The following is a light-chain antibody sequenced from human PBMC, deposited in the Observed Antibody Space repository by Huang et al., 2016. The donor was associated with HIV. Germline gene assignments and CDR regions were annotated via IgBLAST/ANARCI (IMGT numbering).Light chain of an antibody. CDR1: QSVLYFANNKNY. CDR2: WAT. Sequence: DIVMTQSPDSLAVSLGERATINCKSSQSVLYFANNKNYLAWYQQKPGQPRKLLIDWATTREFGVPDRFSGSGSGTDFTLPISGLQAEDVAVYYCQQYYNTPYTFGQGTKLEIK. CDR3: QQYYNTPYT. J-gene: IGKJ2*01. V-gene: IGKV4-1*01.